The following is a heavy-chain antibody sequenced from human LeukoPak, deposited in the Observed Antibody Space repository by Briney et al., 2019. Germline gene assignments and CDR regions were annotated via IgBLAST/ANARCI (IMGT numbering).Heavy chain of an antibody. CDR1: GFTFGDYG. CDR2: INWNGGST. D-gene: IGHD6-19*01. J-gene: IGHJ5*02. V-gene: IGHV3-20*04. CDR3: ARDHGAVAGTVWFDP. Sequence: AGGSLRLSCAASGFTFGDYGMSWVRQAPGKGLEWVSGINWNGGSTGYADSVKGRFTISRDNAKNSLYLQMNSLRAEDTALYYCARDHGAVAGTVWFDPWGQGTLVTVSS.